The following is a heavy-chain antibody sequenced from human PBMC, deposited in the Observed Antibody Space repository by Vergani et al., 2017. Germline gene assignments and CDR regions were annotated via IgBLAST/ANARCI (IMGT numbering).Heavy chain of an antibody. CDR2: INPNSGGT. V-gene: IGHV1-2*02. Sequence: QVQLVQSRAEVKKPGASVKVSCKASGYTFTSYGISWVRQAPGQGLEWMGWINPNSGGTNYAQKFQGRVTMTRDTSISTAYMELSRLRSDDTAVYYCARSGLGYYYDSSGYPDYWGQGTLVTVSS. D-gene: IGHD3-22*01. CDR1: GYTFTSYG. CDR3: ARSGLGYYYDSSGYPDY. J-gene: IGHJ4*02.